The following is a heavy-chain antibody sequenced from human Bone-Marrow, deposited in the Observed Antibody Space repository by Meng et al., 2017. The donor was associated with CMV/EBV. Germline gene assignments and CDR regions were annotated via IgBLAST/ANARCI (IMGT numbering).Heavy chain of an antibody. CDR2: INPNSGGT. Sequence: ASVKVSCKASGYTFTGYDIHWVRQAPGQGLEWMGWINPNSGGTNYAQKFQGRVTMTRDTSISTAYMELSRPRSDDTAVYYCARDRPAAPWGQGTPVTVSS. CDR1: GYTFTGYD. V-gene: IGHV1-2*02. D-gene: IGHD2-2*01. J-gene: IGHJ4*03. CDR3: ARDRPAAP.